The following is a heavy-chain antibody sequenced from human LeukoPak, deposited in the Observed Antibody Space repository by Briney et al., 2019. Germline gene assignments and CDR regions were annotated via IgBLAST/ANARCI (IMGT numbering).Heavy chain of an antibody. V-gene: IGHV3-21*01. Sequence: GGSLRLSCAASGFTFSSYSMNWVRQAPGKGLEWVSSISSSSSYIYYADPVKGRFTISRDNAKNSLYLQMNSLRAEDTAVYYCARANGYCSGGGCYLDPIDYWGQGTLVTVSS. CDR2: ISSSSSYI. J-gene: IGHJ4*02. CDR3: ARANGYCSGGGCYLDPIDY. D-gene: IGHD2-15*01. CDR1: GFTFSSYS.